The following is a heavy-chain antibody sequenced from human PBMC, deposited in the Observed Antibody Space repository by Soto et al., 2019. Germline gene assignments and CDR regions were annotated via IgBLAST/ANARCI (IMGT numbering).Heavy chain of an antibody. V-gene: IGHV4-39*01. CDR2: IHYSGST. J-gene: IGHJ5*02. D-gene: IGHD3-3*01. CDR3: ARGITTPPRAWFDP. Sequence: QLQLQESGPGLVKPSETLSLICTVSGGSISSSNYHWGWIRQPPGKGLEWVGSIHYSGSTYYNPSLKSRVTMSVDTSKNQFSLKVSSVTAADTAVYYCARGITTPPRAWFDPWGQGTLVTVSS. CDR1: GGSISSSNYH.